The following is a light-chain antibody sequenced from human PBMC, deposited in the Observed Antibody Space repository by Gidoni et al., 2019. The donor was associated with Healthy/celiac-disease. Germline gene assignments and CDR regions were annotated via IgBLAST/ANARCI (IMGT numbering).Light chain of an antibody. Sequence: QSALTQPRSVSGSPGQSVTISCPGTSGDVGGYNYVSWYQQHPGKAPKLMLYDVSKRPSGVPDRFSGSKSGNTASLTSSGLQAEDEADYYCCSYAGSYTFVFGTGTKVTVL. J-gene: IGLJ1*01. CDR3: CSYAGSYTFV. V-gene: IGLV2-11*01. CDR1: SGDVGGYNY. CDR2: DVS.